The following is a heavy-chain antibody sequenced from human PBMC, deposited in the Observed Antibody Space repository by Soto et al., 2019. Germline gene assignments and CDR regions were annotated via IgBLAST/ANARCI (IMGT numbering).Heavy chain of an antibody. CDR1: GFTFSSYG. J-gene: IGHJ6*02. CDR3: ATDLGAAVPPYGMDV. V-gene: IGHV3-23*01. D-gene: IGHD6-13*01. CDR2: ISGGGGTT. Sequence: EVQLLESGGGLIQPGGSLRLSCAASGFTFSSYGMSWVRQAPGKGLEWVSVISGGGGTTYYADSVKGRFTISRDNSKDTLYLQMNSLRGEDTAVYYCATDLGAAVPPYGMDVWGQGTTVTVSS.